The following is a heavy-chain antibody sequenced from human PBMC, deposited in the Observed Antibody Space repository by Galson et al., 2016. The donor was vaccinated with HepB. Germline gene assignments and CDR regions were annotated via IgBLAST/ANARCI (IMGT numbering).Heavy chain of an antibody. J-gene: IGHJ4*02. CDR2: LHHGGTT. Sequence: ETLSLTCTVSGGPITNNYYWAWIRQSPGKGLEWIGSLHHGGTTYYNPSLMSRFTTSVDTSKNHFSLNLNSLTASETAVYYCARHDFLGAKDFHNWGQGTLVTVS. CDR1: GGPITNNYY. D-gene: IGHD3-3*01. V-gene: IGHV4-39*01. CDR3: ARHDFLGAKDFHN.